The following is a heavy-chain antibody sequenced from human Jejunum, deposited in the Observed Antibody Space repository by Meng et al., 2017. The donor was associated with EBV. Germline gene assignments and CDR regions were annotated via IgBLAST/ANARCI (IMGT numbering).Heavy chain of an antibody. J-gene: IGHJ5*02. V-gene: IGHV1-2*04. D-gene: IGHD4-17*01. CDR3: TRAARVFGDYAWFGT. Sequence: QVQLVQSGAEVKKPXASVKVSCKASGYTFTDYYILWVRQVPGQRPEWMGWISPNSGATNYAQIFQGSVTFTTDTSITTAYMEMSSLRFEDTAVYFCTRAARVFGDYAWFGTWGQGTLGTVSS. CDR2: ISPNSGAT. CDR1: GYTFTDYY.